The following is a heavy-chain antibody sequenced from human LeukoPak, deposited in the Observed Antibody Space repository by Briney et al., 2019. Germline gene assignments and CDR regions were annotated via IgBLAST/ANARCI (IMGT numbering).Heavy chain of an antibody. D-gene: IGHD5-18*01. CDR1: GFTFDDYG. J-gene: IGHJ4*02. Sequence: GGSLRLSCAASGFTFDDYGMSWVRQAPGKGLEWVSGINWNGGSTGYADSVKGRFTISRDNAKNSLYLQMNSLRVEDTALYYCARARWIQLWLSGFDYWGQGTLVTVSS. V-gene: IGHV3-20*04. CDR3: ARARWIQLWLSGFDY. CDR2: INWNGGST.